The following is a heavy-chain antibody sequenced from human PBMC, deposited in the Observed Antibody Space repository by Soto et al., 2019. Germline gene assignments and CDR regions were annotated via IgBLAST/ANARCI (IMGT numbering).Heavy chain of an antibody. CDR2: INHSGSS. CDR3: ARAQNHLLRGPKTGFDY. V-gene: IGHV4-34*01. Sequence: QVQLQQWGAGLLKPSETLSLTCAVYGGSFSGYYWSWIRQAPGKGLEWIGEINHSGSSNYNPSLKSRVTISGDTSKNQFCLNLSSVPAADTAVYYCARAQNHLLRGPKTGFDYWGQGTLVTVSS. CDR1: GGSFSGYY. D-gene: IGHD3-10*01. J-gene: IGHJ4*02.